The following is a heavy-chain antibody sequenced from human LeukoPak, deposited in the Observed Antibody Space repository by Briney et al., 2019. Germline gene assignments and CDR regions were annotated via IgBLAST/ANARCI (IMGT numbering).Heavy chain of an antibody. D-gene: IGHD2-15*01. CDR2: IYYSGST. Sequence: SETLSLTCTVSGGSISSYYWSWIRQPPGKGLEWLGYIYYSGSTNYNPSLKSRVTISLDTSRNQFSLKLSSVTAADTAVYYCARGGNCGGGSCYSDRGWFDPWGQGTLVTVSS. CDR3: ARGGNCGGGSCYSDRGWFDP. J-gene: IGHJ5*02. V-gene: IGHV4-59*01. CDR1: GGSISSYY.